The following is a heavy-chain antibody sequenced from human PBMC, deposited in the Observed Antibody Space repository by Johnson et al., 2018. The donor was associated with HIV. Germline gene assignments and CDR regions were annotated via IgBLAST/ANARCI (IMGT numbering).Heavy chain of an antibody. CDR1: GFTFSNYA. J-gene: IGHJ3*02. D-gene: IGHD5-12*01. CDR3: ARLVATKDYAFDI. Sequence: VQLVESGGGLVQPGGSLRLSCAASGFTFSNYAMHWVRQAPGKGLEWVSYISSGGNSIYYADSVKGRFTISRDNAKNSLFLQMNSLTAEATAVYYCARLVATKDYAFDIWGQGTLVTVSS. V-gene: IGHV3-48*04. CDR2: ISSGGNSI.